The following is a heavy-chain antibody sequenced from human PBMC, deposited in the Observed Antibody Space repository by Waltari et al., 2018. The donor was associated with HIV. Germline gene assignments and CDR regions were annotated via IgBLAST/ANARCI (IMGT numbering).Heavy chain of an antibody. D-gene: IGHD3-22*01. CDR1: GYTFIGYY. CDR2: IDPNSGDT. V-gene: IGHV1-2*02. J-gene: IGHJ5*02. Sequence: QVQLVQSGAEVKKPGASVKVSCKASGYTFIGYYIYWVRQAPGRGLEWMGWIDPNSGDTNYAQKVQGRVTMTRDTSISTAYMELSRLRPDDTAVYYCARTYYYDSSGYYAPWGQGTLVTVSS. CDR3: ARTYYYDSSGYYAP.